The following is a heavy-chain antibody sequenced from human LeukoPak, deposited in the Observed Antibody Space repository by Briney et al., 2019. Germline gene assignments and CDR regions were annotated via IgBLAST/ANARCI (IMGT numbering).Heavy chain of an antibody. Sequence: SETLSLTCAVYGGSFSGYYWSWIRQPPGKGLEWIGEINHSGSTNYNPSLKSRVTISVDTSKNQFSLKLSSVTAADTAVYYCARRRVRTMVRGVIKSRGAFDIWGQGTMVTVSS. D-gene: IGHD3-10*01. V-gene: IGHV4-34*01. CDR3: ARRRVRTMVRGVIKSRGAFDI. J-gene: IGHJ3*02. CDR2: INHSGST. CDR1: GGSFSGYY.